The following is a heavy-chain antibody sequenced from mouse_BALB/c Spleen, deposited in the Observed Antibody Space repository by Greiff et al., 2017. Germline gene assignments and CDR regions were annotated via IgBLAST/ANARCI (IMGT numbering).Heavy chain of an antibody. Sequence: EVKLVESGPELVKPGASVKMSCKASGYTFTSYVMHWVKQKPGQGLEWIGYINPYNDGTKYNEKFKGKATLTSDKSSSTAYMELSSLTSEDSAVYYCARTGLGGYFDVWGAGTTVTVSS. V-gene: IGHV1-14*01. CDR1: GYTFTSYV. CDR3: ARTGLGGYFDV. J-gene: IGHJ1*01. CDR2: INPYNDGT. D-gene: IGHD2-2*01.